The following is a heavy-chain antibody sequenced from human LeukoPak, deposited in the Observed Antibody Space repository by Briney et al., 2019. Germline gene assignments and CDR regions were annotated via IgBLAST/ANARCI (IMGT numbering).Heavy chain of an antibody. Sequence: SQTLSLTCAISGDSVSSNSAAWNWIRRSPSRGLEWLGRTYYRSKWYNDYAVSVKSRITINPDTSKNQFSLQLSSVTPEDTAVYYCARDPSDYGDYTGFGDFDYWGQGTLVTVSS. V-gene: IGHV6-1*01. CDR1: GDSVSSNSAA. CDR2: TYYRSKWYN. CDR3: ARDPSDYGDYTGFGDFDY. D-gene: IGHD4-17*01. J-gene: IGHJ4*02.